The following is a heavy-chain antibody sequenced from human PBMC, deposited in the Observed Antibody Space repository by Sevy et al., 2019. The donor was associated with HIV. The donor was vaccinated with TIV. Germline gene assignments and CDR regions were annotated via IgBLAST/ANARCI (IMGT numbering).Heavy chain of an antibody. CDR3: TAGVGASDFDY. D-gene: IGHD1-26*01. J-gene: IGHJ4*02. CDR1: GFTFTNAW. Sequence: GGSLRLSCAASGFTFTNAWMSWVRQAPGKGLEWVGRIKSKTEAATRDFAAPVKGRFAISRDDSKNTLYLQMDSLKTEDTGDYYCTAGVGASDFDYWGQGILVTVSS. V-gene: IGHV3-15*01. CDR2: IKSKTEAATR.